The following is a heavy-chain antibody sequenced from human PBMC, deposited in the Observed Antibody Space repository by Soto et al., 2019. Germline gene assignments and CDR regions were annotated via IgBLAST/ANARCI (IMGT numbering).Heavy chain of an antibody. CDR3: AKDRDSSSWYSGYYGMDV. D-gene: IGHD6-13*01. V-gene: IGHV3-23*01. J-gene: IGHJ6*02. CDR1: GFTFSSYA. Sequence: EVQLLESGGGLVQPGGSLRLSCAASGFTFSSYAMSWVRQAPGKGLEWVSAISASGGSTYYADSVKGRFTISRDNSKNTLYLQMNSLRAEDTAVYYCAKDRDSSSWYSGYYGMDVWGQGTTVTVSS. CDR2: ISASGGST.